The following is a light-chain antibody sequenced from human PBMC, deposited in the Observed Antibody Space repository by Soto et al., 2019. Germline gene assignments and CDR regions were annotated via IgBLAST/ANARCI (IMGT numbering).Light chain of an antibody. CDR2: DAS. V-gene: IGKV3-20*01. Sequence: EIVLTQSPGTLSLSPGERATLSCRASQSVYSSHLAWYRQKPGQVPRLLIYDASSRATGIPDRFSGSGSGTDFTLTIRRLEPEDFAVYYCQQYHSAPFTFGPGTKVDIK. J-gene: IGKJ3*01. CDR1: QSVYSSH. CDR3: QQYHSAPFT.